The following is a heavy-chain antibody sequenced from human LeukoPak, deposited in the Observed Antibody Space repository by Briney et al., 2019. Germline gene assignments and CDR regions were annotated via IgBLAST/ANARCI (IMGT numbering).Heavy chain of an antibody. J-gene: IGHJ5*02. Sequence: ASVTVSFKTSGYPFTTYEINWVRQAAGQGREWMGWVHPDTGYADYAQKFQGRVTMTSDTSISTAYMELSSLRSDDTAVYFCARGPRNDPWGQGTLVTVSS. D-gene: IGHD1-14*01. CDR2: VHPDTGYA. V-gene: IGHV1-8*01. CDR1: GYPFTTYE. CDR3: ARGPRNDP.